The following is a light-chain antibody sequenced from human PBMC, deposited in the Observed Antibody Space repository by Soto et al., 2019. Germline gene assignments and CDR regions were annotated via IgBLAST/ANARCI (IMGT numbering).Light chain of an antibody. CDR2: GAS. J-gene: IGKJ4*01. CDR3: QQYDTSPPLT. Sequence: IVLTQSPGTLSLSPGDIATLSCRASQSVSSNYLGWYQQKPGQAPRLLLYGASSRAIGIPDRFSGSGSGTDFTLTISRLEPEDFAVYYCQQYDTSPPLTFGGGTKVEIK. V-gene: IGKV3-20*01. CDR1: QSVSSNY.